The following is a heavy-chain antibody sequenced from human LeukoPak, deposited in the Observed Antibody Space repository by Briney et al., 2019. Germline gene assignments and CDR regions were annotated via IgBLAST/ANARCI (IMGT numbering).Heavy chain of an antibody. J-gene: IGHJ4*02. CDR2: IYSGGST. CDR1: GFIVSNYY. D-gene: IGHD4-11*01. CDR3: ARELQLHYYEF. V-gene: IGHV3-53*01. Sequence: PGGSLRLSCAASGFIVSNYYMSWVRQAPGKGLEWVSVIYSGGSTNYAASVKGRFIISRDISKTTLYLQMNGLRVEDTAVYYCARELQLHYYEFWGQGTLVTVSS.